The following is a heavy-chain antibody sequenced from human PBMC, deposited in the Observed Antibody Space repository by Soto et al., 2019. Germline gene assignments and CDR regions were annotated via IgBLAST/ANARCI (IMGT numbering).Heavy chain of an antibody. CDR3: ARAGDYGDYSFDY. CDR2: IYHSGTT. Sequence: SETLSLTCTVSGGSINSGVYYWNWIRQHPGKGLEWIGYIYHSGTTYYNPSLKSRATISVDTSERQFSLNLSSVTAADTAVYYCARAGDYGDYSFDYWGQGTLVTVSS. J-gene: IGHJ4*02. D-gene: IGHD4-17*01. V-gene: IGHV4-31*03. CDR1: GGSINSGVYY.